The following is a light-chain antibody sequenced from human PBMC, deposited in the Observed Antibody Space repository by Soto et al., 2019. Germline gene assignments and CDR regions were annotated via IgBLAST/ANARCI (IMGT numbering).Light chain of an antibody. CDR2: KAS. Sequence: DIQMTQSPSTLSASVGDSVIITCRASQTIGSWLAWYQQKPGKVPKLLIHKASSLESGVSSRFSGSGSGTEFTLTIRSLQPDDFATYYCQQYSSLSAFGPGNKVDIK. J-gene: IGKJ3*01. CDR1: QTIGSW. V-gene: IGKV1-5*03. CDR3: QQYSSLSA.